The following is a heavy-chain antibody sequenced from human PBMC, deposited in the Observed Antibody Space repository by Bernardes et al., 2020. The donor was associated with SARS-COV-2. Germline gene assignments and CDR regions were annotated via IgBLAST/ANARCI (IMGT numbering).Heavy chain of an antibody. V-gene: IGHV1-8*01. CDR1: GYTFTSYD. CDR2: MNPNSGNT. J-gene: IGHJ4*02. Sequence: ASVKVSCKASGYTFTSYDINWVRQATGQGLEWMGWMNPNSGNTGYAQKFQGRVTMTRNTSISTAYMELSSLRSEDTAVYYCARGRVSGPRRRVTATYYFDYWGQGTLVTVSS. D-gene: IGHD2-21*02. CDR3: ARGRVSGPRRRVTATYYFDY.